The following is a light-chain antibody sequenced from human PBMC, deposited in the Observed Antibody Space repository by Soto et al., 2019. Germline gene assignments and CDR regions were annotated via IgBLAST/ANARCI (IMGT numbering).Light chain of an antibody. CDR3: LQDINYPWT. CDR1: QGIGNA. V-gene: IGKV1-6*01. J-gene: IGKJ1*01. CDR2: GAS. Sequence: AIQMTQSPSSLSASVGDRVTISCRASQGIGNALGWYQQTPGKPPKVLIYGASNLQSGVPPRFSGSGSGTDFTLAISSLQPEDSATYYCLQDINYPWTFGQGTKGDIK.